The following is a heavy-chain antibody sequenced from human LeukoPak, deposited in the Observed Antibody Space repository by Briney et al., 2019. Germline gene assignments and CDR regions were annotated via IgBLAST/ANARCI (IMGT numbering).Heavy chain of an antibody. Sequence: ASVKVSCKASGYTFTGYYMHWVRQAPGQGLEWMGWINPNSGGTNYAQKFQGRVTMTRDTSISTAYMELSRLRSDGTAVYYCARDIAAVMEGAFDIWGQGTMVTVSS. J-gene: IGHJ3*02. D-gene: IGHD6-13*01. CDR2: INPNSGGT. CDR1: GYTFTGYY. V-gene: IGHV1-2*02. CDR3: ARDIAAVMEGAFDI.